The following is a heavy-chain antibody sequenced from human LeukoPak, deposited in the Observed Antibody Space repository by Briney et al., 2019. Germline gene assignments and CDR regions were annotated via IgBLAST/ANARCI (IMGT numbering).Heavy chain of an antibody. Sequence: SETLSLTCAVYGGSFSGYYWSWIRQPPGKGLEWIGEINHSGSTNYNPSLKSRVTISVDTSKNQFSLKLSSVTAADTAVYYCARDPYGSGSSVDYWGQGTLVTVSS. CDR1: GGSFSGYY. D-gene: IGHD3-10*01. CDR2: INHSGST. CDR3: ARDPYGSGSSVDY. J-gene: IGHJ4*02. V-gene: IGHV4-34*01.